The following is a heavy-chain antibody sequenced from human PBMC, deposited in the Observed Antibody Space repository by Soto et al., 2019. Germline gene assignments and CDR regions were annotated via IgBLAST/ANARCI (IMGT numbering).Heavy chain of an antibody. CDR1: GYTFTSYD. V-gene: IGHV1-8*01. Sequence: ASVKVSCKASGYTFTSYDINWVRQATGQGLEWMGWMNPNSGNTGYAQKFQGRVTMTRNTSISTAYMELSSLRSEDTAVYYGARSGSEDSWYYYYYYGLDVWGQGTTVTVSS. D-gene: IGHD6-13*01. CDR3: ARSGSEDSWYYYYYYGLDV. J-gene: IGHJ6*02. CDR2: MNPNSGNT.